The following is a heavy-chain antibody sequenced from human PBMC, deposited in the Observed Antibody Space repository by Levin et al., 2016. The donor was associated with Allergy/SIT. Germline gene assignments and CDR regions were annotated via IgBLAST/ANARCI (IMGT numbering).Heavy chain of an antibody. Sequence: WIRQPPGKGLEWVSVIYSGGSTYYADSVKGRFTISRDNSKNTLYLQMNSLRAEDTAVYYCARVSGYPILYFDYWGQGTLVTVSS. J-gene: IGHJ4*02. CDR3: ARVSGYPILYFDY. D-gene: IGHD5-12*01. CDR2: IYSGGST. V-gene: IGHV3-66*01.